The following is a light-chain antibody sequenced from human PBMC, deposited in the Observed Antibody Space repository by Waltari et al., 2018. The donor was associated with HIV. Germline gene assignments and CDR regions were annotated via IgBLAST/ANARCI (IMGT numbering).Light chain of an antibody. Sequence: QSALTQPHSVSGSPGQSVTLSCTGTSSDPGAYNYVSWYQRHPGKAPKLMIYDVTKRPSGVPDRFSGSKSGNTASLTISGLQAEDDAEYYCCSYAGTWLFGGGTKLTVL. J-gene: IGLJ3*02. CDR2: DVT. CDR1: SSDPGAYNY. CDR3: CSYAGTWL. V-gene: IGLV2-11*01.